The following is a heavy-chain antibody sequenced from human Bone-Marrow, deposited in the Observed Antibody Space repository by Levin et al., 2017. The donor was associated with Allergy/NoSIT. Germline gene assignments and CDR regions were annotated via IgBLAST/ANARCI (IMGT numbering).Heavy chain of an antibody. J-gene: IGHJ3*02. Sequence: PSETLSLTCTVSDGSIGSYYWSWIRQPPGKGLEWIGYIHSSGRSNYNPYLKNRIAISLDTSEDHFPLDLSSVTAADQTVYYCARSEDYVWGIYRHDFDSWGQGNMVTVSS. D-gene: IGHD3-16*02. CDR2: IHSSGRS. CDR3: ARSEDYVWGIYRHDFDS. V-gene: IGHV4-4*09. CDR1: DGSIGSYY.